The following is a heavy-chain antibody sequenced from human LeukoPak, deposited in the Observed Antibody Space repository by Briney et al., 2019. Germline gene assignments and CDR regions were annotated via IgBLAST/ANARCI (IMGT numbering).Heavy chain of an antibody. V-gene: IGHV3-64*01. CDR2: ISSNGGST. CDR3: ARVAVTHAFDI. CDR1: GFTFSSYA. D-gene: IGHD2-15*01. Sequence: GGSLRLSCAASGFTFSSYAMHWVRQAPGKGLEYVSAISSNGGSTYYANSVKGRFTISRDNSKNTLYLQMGSLRAEDMAVYYCARVAVTHAFDIWGQGTLVTVSS. J-gene: IGHJ1*01.